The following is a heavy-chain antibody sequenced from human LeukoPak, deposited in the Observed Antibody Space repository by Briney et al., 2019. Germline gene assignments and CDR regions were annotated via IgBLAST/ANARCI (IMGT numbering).Heavy chain of an antibody. J-gene: IGHJ3*02. CDR3: AKCYYDSSSYYFGAFDI. Sequence: GGSLRLSCAASGFTFNSYAMSWVRQAPGKGLEWVSAISGSGGSTYYADSVKVRFTISRDNSKNTLYLQMNSLRAEDTAVYYCAKCYYDSSSYYFGAFDIWGQGTMVTVSS. D-gene: IGHD3-22*01. V-gene: IGHV3-23*01. CDR2: ISGSGGST. CDR1: GFTFNSYA.